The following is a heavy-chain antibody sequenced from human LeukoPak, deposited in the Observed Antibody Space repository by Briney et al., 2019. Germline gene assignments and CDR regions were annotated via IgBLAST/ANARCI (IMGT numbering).Heavy chain of an antibody. D-gene: IGHD1-26*01. Sequence: PSETLSLTCDVSGGSFNDYYWSWIRQAPGKGLEWIGEIRHSGSTNYNPSLKSRVTISVDTSKNQFSLKLSSVTAADTAVYYCARGEYSGSTYYFDYWGQGTLVTVSS. CDR2: IRHSGST. V-gene: IGHV4-34*01. J-gene: IGHJ4*02. CDR1: GGSFNDYY. CDR3: ARGEYSGSTYYFDY.